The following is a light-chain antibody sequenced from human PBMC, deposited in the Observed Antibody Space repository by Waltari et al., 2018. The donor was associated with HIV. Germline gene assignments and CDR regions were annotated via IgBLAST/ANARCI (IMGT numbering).Light chain of an antibody. CDR2: ETS. J-gene: IGLJ2*01. CDR3: LLSYSGARPVV. CDR1: PGAVTSGHY. V-gene: IGLV7-46*01. Sequence: QAVVTQEPSLTVSPGGTVTLTCGSSPGAVTSGHYPYWFQQKPGQAPRTLIYETSNKHSWTPARFSGSLLGGKAALTLSGAQPEDEAEYYCLLSYSGARPVVFGGGTKLTVL.